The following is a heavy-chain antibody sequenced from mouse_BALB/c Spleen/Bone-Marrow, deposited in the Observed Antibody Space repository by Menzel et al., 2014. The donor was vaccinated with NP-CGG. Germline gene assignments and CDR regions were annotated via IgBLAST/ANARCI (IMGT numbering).Heavy chain of an antibody. Sequence: VQLQQSGAELVRPGALVKLSCKASGFNIKDYYMHWVKQRPEQGLEWIGWIDPENGNTIYDPKFQGKASITADTSSNTAYLQLSNLTSEDTAVYYCASYYGSSYDYFDYWGQGTTLTVSS. CDR2: IDPENGNT. CDR1: GFNIKDYY. J-gene: IGHJ2*01. D-gene: IGHD1-1*01. CDR3: ASYYGSSYDYFDY. V-gene: IGHV14-1*02.